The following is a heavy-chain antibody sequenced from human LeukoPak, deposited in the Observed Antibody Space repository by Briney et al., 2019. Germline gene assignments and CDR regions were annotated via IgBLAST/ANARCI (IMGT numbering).Heavy chain of an antibody. CDR2: IYTSGST. D-gene: IGHD3-22*01. V-gene: IGHV4-4*07. CDR3: ARDQGYYYDSSGYRNFDY. Sequence: SETLSLTCTVSGGSISSYYWSWIRQPAGKGLEWIGRIYTSGSTNYNPSLKSRVTMSVDTSKNQFSLKLSSVTAADTAVYYRARDQGYYYDSSGYRNFDYWGQGTLVTVSS. J-gene: IGHJ4*02. CDR1: GGSISSYY.